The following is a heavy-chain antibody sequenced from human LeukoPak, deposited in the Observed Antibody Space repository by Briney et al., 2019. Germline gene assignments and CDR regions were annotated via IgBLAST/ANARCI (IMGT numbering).Heavy chain of an antibody. CDR1: GFTFSSYW. CDR3: ARDRVTSYYDFWSGLGPDY. CDR2: INSDGSST. Sequence: GGSLRLACAVSGFTFSSYWMHWVRQAPGRGLVWVSRINSDGSSTSYADSVKGRFTISRDNAKNTLYLQMNSLRAEDTAVYYCARDRVTSYYDFWSGLGPDYWGQGTLVTVSS. V-gene: IGHV3-74*01. D-gene: IGHD3-3*01. J-gene: IGHJ4*01.